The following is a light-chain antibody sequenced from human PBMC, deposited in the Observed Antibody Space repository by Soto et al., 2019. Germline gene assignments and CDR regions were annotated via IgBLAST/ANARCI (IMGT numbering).Light chain of an antibody. CDR3: QHYNSYSEA. Sequence: QSPGTLSLSPGERATLSCRASQSVSSSYLAWYQQKPGQAPRLLIYGASSRATGIPDRFSGSGSGTDFTLTISRLEPEDFATYYCQHYNSYSEAFGQGTKVDIK. CDR1: QSVSSSY. CDR2: GAS. J-gene: IGKJ1*01. V-gene: IGKV3-20*01.